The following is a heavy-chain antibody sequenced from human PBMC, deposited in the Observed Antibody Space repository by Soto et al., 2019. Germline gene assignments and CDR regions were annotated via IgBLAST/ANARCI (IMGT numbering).Heavy chain of an antibody. Sequence: QVQLQESGPGLVKPSETLSLTCTVSGGSISSYYWSWIRQPPGKGLEWIGYIYYSGSTNYNPSLKRRVTISVDTSTNQCSLKLSSVTAADTAVYYCARSPKGATPGAFDIWGQGTLVTVSS. CDR3: ARSPKGATPGAFDI. D-gene: IGHD1-26*01. V-gene: IGHV4-59*08. CDR2: IYYSGST. CDR1: GGSISSYY. J-gene: IGHJ4*02.